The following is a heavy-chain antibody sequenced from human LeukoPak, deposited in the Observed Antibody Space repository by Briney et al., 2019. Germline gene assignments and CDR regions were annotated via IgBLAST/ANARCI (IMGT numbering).Heavy chain of an antibody. J-gene: IGHJ4*02. Sequence: GGSLRLSCAASGFTFSSYWMSWVRQAPGKGLEWVANIKQDGSEKYYVDSVKGRFTISRDNAKNSLYLQMNSLRAEDTAVYYCARESALLIAARPFDYWGQGTLVTVSS. CDR3: ARESALLIAARPFDY. V-gene: IGHV3-7*01. D-gene: IGHD6-6*01. CDR1: GFTFSSYW. CDR2: IKQDGSEK.